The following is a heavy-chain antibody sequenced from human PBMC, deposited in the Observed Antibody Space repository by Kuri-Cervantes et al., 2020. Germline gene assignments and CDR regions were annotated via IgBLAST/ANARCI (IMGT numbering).Heavy chain of an antibody. J-gene: IGHJ4*02. V-gene: IGHV3-30*18. CDR1: GFTFSSYG. D-gene: IGHD2-2*01. CDR3: AKDPHQPYCSSTSCSWFFDY. Sequence: GGSLRLSCAASGFTFSSYGMHWVRQAPGKGLEWVAVISYDGSNKYYADSVKGRFTISRDNSKKTLYLQMNSLRAEDTAVYFCAKDPHQPYCSSTSCSWFFDYWGQGTLVTVSS. CDR2: ISYDGSNK.